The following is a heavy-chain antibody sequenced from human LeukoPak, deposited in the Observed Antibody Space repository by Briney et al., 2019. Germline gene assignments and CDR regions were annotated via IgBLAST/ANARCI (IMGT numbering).Heavy chain of an antibody. J-gene: IGHJ3*02. V-gene: IGHV5-51*01. D-gene: IGHD4-23*01. Sequence: GESLKISCKGSGYTFITYWIGWGRQMPGKGLEWRGIIYPGDSDTRYSPSFQGQVTVSADKSITTAYLQWNSLKASDTAMYYCARPDDYGGKPSAFDIWGQGTMVTVSS. CDR3: ARPDDYGGKPSAFDI. CDR1: GYTFITYW. CDR2: IYPGDSDT.